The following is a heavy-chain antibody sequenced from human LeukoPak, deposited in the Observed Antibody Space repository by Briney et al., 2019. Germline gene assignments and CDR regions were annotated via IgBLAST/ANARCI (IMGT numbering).Heavy chain of an antibody. J-gene: IGHJ4*02. CDR2: ISGSGGST. Sequence: GGSLRLSCAASGFTFSSYAMSWVRQAPGKGLEWVSAISGSGGSTYYADSVKGRFTISRDNSKNTLYLQMNSLRAEDTAVYYCAKGPLMTTVIPGNLDYWGQGTLVTVSS. CDR3: AKGPLMTTVIPGNLDY. CDR1: GFTFSSYA. D-gene: IGHD4-17*01. V-gene: IGHV3-23*01.